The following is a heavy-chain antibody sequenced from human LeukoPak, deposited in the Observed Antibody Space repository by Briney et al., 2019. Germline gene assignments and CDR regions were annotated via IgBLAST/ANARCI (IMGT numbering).Heavy chain of an antibody. CDR3: ASEVPILRLGELSFDY. V-gene: IGHV3-48*04. CDR2: ISSSSSTI. CDR1: GFTFSSYS. D-gene: IGHD3-16*02. Sequence: QPGGSLRLSCAASGFTFSSYSMNWVRQAPGKGLEWVSYISSSSSTIYYADSVKGRFTISRDNAKNSLYLQMNSLRAEDTAVYYCASEVPILRLGELSFDYWGQGTLVTVSS. J-gene: IGHJ4*02.